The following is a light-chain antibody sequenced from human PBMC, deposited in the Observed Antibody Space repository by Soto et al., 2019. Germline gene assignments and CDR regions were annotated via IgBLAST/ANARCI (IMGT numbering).Light chain of an antibody. J-gene: IGKJ2*01. CDR1: QSVSSTH. Sequence: ESVLTQSPGTLSLSPGERATLSCRASQSVSSTHLAWYQQKPGQAPRLLIYDVSNRATGIPDRFSGSGSGTDFTLTISRLEPEDFAVYYCQQYTSPPLYTFGQGTKLEIK. V-gene: IGKV3-20*01. CDR2: DVS. CDR3: QQYTSPPLYT.